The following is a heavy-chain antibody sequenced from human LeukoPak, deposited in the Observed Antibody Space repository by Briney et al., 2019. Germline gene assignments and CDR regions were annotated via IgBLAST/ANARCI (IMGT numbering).Heavy chain of an antibody. CDR2: MNPNSGGT. CDR3: ARLSYDSSGYYYLGGFDY. J-gene: IGHJ4*02. CDR1: GYTFTGYY. V-gene: IGHV1-2*02. D-gene: IGHD3-22*01. Sequence: ASVKVSCKASGYTFTGYYMHWVRQAPGQGLEWMGWMNPNSGGTNYAQKFQGRVTMTRDTSISTAYMELSRLRSDDTAVYYCARLSYDSSGYYYLGGFDYWGQGTLVTVSS.